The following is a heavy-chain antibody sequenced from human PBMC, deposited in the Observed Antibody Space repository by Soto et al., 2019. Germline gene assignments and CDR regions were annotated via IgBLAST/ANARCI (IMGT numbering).Heavy chain of an antibody. Sequence: EVQLVESGGGLVQPGGSLRLSCAASGFTFSTYWMHWVRQVPGKGLVWVSRINSDGSSTNYGDSVRGRFTTSRDNAKNTLYLEMNSLRAEDTAVYFCARIGTGYYYMDVWGKGTTVTVSS. CDR3: ARIGTGYYYMDV. CDR2: INSDGSST. D-gene: IGHD1-1*01. V-gene: IGHV3-74*01. J-gene: IGHJ6*03. CDR1: GFTFSTYW.